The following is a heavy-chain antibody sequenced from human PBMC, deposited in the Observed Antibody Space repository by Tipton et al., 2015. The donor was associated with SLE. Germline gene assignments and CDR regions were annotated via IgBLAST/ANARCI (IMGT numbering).Heavy chain of an antibody. J-gene: IGHJ4*02. CDR1: GGSFSRETYL. CDR2: VCYSGTT. D-gene: IGHD3-3*01. Sequence: PGLVKPSETLSLTCTVSGGSFSRETYLWGWIRQPPGKGLEWIGYVCYSGTTKYNPSLKSRVTISPDTSKNQVTLTLKSVAAADTAVYFCARDMSGYYHFDSWGQGTLVTVSS. CDR3: ARDMSGYYHFDS. V-gene: IGHV4-61*01.